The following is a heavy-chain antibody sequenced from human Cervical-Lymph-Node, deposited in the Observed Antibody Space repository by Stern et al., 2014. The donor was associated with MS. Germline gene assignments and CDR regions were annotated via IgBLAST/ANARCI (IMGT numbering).Heavy chain of an antibody. D-gene: IGHD3-9*01. CDR1: GGSISSGNYY. CDR2: IYSSGST. Sequence: LQLVESGPGLVKPSQTLSLTCTVSGGSISSGNYYWSWIRQPAGEGLEWIGRIYSSGSTQYNPPLKSRVTISADPSTNQFPLRLSSVTAADTAVYYCARGNYDVLTDNGGHGFDIWGQGTMVTVSS. CDR3: ARGNYDVLTDNGGHGFDI. J-gene: IGHJ3*02. V-gene: IGHV4-61*02.